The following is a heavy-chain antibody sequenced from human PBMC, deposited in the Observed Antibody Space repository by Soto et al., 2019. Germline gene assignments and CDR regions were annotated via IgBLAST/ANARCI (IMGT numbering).Heavy chain of an antibody. CDR1: GCTVTSYS. J-gene: IGHJ6*02. CDR3: ARDTTGDFWSGERYYYYYGMDV. Sequence: SDNVACRPCGCTVTSYSISVVRQAPGQGLEWIGWISAYNGNTNYAQKLQGRVTMTTDTSTSTAYMELRSLRSDETAVYYCARDTTGDFWSGERYYYYYGMDVWGQGTTVTVSS. V-gene: IGHV1-18*01. D-gene: IGHD3-3*01. CDR2: ISAYNGNT.